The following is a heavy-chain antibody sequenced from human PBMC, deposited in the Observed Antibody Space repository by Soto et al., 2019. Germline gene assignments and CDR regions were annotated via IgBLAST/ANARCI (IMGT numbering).Heavy chain of an antibody. CDR3: AREWSTSGDLDY. D-gene: IGHD3-10*01. V-gene: IGHV3-30-3*01. CDR1: GFTFSSHS. J-gene: IGHJ4*02. Sequence: QVQLVESGGGVVQPGRSLRLSCAASGFTFSSHSIRWVRQAPGKGLDWVAVISYDGSIKYYADSVKGRFTISRDNSKNTAYLQMNSLRAEDTAVFYCAREWSTSGDLDYWCQGTLVIVSS. CDR2: ISYDGSIK.